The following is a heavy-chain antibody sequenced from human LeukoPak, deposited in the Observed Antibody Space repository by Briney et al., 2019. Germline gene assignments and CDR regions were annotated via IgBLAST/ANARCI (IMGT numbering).Heavy chain of an antibody. CDR3: ARVNEPRYIGGVMAFDI. Sequence: GASVKVSCKASGYTFTSYGISWVRQAPGQGLEWMGWISAYNGNTNYAQKLQGRVTMTTDTSTSTAYMELSRLRSDDTAVYYCARVNEPRYIGGVMAFDIWGQGTMVTVSS. CDR1: GYTFTSYG. CDR2: ISAYNGNT. J-gene: IGHJ3*02. D-gene: IGHD1-1*01. V-gene: IGHV1-18*01.